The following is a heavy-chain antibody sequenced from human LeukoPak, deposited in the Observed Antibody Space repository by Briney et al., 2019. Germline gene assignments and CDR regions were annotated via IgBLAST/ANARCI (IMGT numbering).Heavy chain of an antibody. V-gene: IGHV3-30*18. Sequence: GGSLRLSCAASGFTFSSYGMSWVRQAPGKGLEWVAVISYDGSNKYYADSVKGRFTISRDNSKNTLYLQMNSLRAEDTAVYYCAKDWQLVPDYWGQGTLVTVSS. J-gene: IGHJ4*02. CDR1: GFTFSSYG. CDR3: AKDWQLVPDY. D-gene: IGHD6-6*01. CDR2: ISYDGSNK.